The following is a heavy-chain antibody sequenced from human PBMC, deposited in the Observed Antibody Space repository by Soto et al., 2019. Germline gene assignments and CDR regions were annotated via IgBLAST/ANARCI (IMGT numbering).Heavy chain of an antibody. CDR2: IIPIFGTA. CDR1: GGTFSSYA. V-gene: IGHV1-69*06. J-gene: IGHJ6*02. D-gene: IGHD2-2*01. Sequence: SVKVSCKASGGTFSSYAISWVRQAPGQGLEWMGGIIPIFGTANYAQKFQGRVTITADKSTSTAYMELSSLRSEDTAVYYCARGIVVVPAAIGDYGMDVWGQGTAVTVSS. CDR3: ARGIVVVPAAIGDYGMDV.